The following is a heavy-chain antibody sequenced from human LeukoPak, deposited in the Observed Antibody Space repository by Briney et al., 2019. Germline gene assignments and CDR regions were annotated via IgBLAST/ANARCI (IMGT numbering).Heavy chain of an antibody. Sequence: ASVKVSCKASGYTFTSYGISWVRQAPGQGLEWMGWISAYNGNTNYAQKLQGRVTMTTDTSTSTAYMELSRLRSDDTAVYYCARAPTTSIAAAGTVFDYWGQGTLVTVSS. J-gene: IGHJ4*02. CDR1: GYTFTSYG. CDR3: ARAPTTSIAAAGTVFDY. D-gene: IGHD6-13*01. CDR2: ISAYNGNT. V-gene: IGHV1-18*01.